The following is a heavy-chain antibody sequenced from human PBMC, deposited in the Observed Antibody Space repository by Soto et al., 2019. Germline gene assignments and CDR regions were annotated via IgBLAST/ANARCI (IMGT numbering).Heavy chain of an antibody. CDR1: GLTFNRYW. V-gene: IGHV3-74*01. CDR2: INTDGSNT. D-gene: IGHD2-15*01. CDR3: AREFCSGGNCYTYYFDP. J-gene: IGHJ5*02. Sequence: GGSLRLSCAASGLTFNRYWMHWVRHAPGKGLVWVSHINTDGSNTNYADSVKGRFTISRDNAKSTLLLQMNSLRDEDTDVYYCAREFCSGGNCYTYYFDPWGQGIPVTVSS.